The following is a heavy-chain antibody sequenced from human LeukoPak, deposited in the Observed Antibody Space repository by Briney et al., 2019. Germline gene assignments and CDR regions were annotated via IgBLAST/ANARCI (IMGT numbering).Heavy chain of an antibody. Sequence: SQTLSLTCTVSVVSISSGGYYCRWIRQHPGKGLEWIVHISNSASTYYNPSLKSRLTMSADTSKNQFSLKLTSVTAADTAEYHCAKGYSYGPFDYWGQGAVVTVSS. CDR3: AKGYSYGPFDY. V-gene: IGHV4-31*03. CDR1: VVSISSGGYY. D-gene: IGHD5-18*01. CDR2: ISNSAST. J-gene: IGHJ4*02.